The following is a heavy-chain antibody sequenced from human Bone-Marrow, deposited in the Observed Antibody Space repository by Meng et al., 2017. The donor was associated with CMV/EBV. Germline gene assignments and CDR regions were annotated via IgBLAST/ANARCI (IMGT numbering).Heavy chain of an antibody. V-gene: IGHV1-2*02. D-gene: IGHD3-10*01. Sequence: ASVKVSCKASGYTFTGYYMNWVRQAPGQGLEWMGWINPNSGGTNYAQKFQGRVTMNRDTSISTAYMELSRLRSDDTAVYYCARDDFSREKFGELLWALDYYYGMDVWGQGTTVTVSS. CDR2: INPNSGGT. CDR3: ARDDFSREKFGELLWALDYYYGMDV. CDR1: GYTFTGYY. J-gene: IGHJ6*02.